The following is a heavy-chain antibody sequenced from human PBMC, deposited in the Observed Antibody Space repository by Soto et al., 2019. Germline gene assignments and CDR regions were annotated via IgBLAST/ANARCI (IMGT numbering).Heavy chain of an antibody. CDR2: IYYSGST. V-gene: IGHV4-31*03. J-gene: IGHJ4*02. CDR3: ARVPTSDILTGNYFDY. CDR1: GGSISSGGYY. D-gene: IGHD3-9*01. Sequence: QVQLQESGPGLVKPSQTLSLTCTVSGGSISSGGYYWSWIRQHPGKGLEWIGYIYYSGSTYYNPSLKRRVTISVDTSKNQFSLKLSAVTAADTAVFYCARVPTSDILTGNYFDYWGQGTLVTVSS.